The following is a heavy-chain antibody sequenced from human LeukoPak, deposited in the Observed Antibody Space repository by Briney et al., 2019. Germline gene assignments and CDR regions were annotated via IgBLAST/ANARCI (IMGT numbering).Heavy chain of an antibody. Sequence: SETLSLTCAVYGGSLSGYYWSWIRQPPGKGLEWIGEINHSGSTNYNPSLKSRVTISVDTSKNQFSLKLSSVTAADTAVYYCARSYSSSSGLRYWGQGTLVTVSS. CDR2: INHSGST. CDR3: ARSYSSSSGLRY. J-gene: IGHJ4*02. D-gene: IGHD6-6*01. CDR1: GGSLSGYY. V-gene: IGHV4-34*01.